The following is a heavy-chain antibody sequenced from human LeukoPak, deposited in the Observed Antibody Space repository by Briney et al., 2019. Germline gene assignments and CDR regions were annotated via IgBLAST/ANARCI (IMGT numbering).Heavy chain of an antibody. J-gene: IGHJ4*02. CDR2: ISWNSGSI. CDR3: AKSDYGDFYFDY. Sequence: PGGSLRLSCAASGFTFDDYAMHWVRQAPGKGLEWVSGISWNSGSIGYADSVKGRFTISRDNAENSLYLQMNSLRAEDMALYYCAKSDYGDFYFDYWGQGTLVTVSS. V-gene: IGHV3-9*03. D-gene: IGHD4-17*01. CDR1: GFTFDDYA.